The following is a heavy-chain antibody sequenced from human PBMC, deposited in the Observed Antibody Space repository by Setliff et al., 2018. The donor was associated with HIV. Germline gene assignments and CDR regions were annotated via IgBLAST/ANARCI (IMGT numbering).Heavy chain of an antibody. CDR2: IYHSGST. V-gene: IGHV4-59*11. CDR1: IGSISSHY. Sequence: SETLSLTCTVSIGSISSHYWSWIRQPPGKGLEWIGYIYHSGSTNYNPSLKSRVTISVDTSKNQFSLNLSSVTAADTAVYSCAREGQQLVRGPYFDYWGQGTLVTVSS. J-gene: IGHJ4*02. D-gene: IGHD6-13*01. CDR3: AREGQQLVRGPYFDY.